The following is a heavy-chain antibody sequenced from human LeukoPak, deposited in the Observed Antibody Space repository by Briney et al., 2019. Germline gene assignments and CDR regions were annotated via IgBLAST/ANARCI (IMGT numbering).Heavy chain of an antibody. CDR3: ARRGYSSGWYHSGWFDP. J-gene: IGHJ5*02. V-gene: IGHV4-34*01. CDR1: GGSFSGYY. D-gene: IGHD6-19*01. Sequence: SETLSLTCAVDGGSFSGYYWSWIRQPPGKGLEWIGEINHSGSTNYNPSLKSRVTISVDTSKNQFSLKLSSVTAADTAVYYCARRGYSSGWYHSGWFDPWGQGTLVTVSS. CDR2: INHSGST.